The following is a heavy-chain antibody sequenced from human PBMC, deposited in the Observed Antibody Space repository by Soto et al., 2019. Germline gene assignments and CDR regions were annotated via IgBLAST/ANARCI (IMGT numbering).Heavy chain of an antibody. CDR1: GFTFSSYW. CDR2: IKQDGSEK. V-gene: IGHV3-7*01. D-gene: IGHD5-12*01. CDR3: AREDIVATAEPLDY. J-gene: IGHJ4*02. Sequence: GGSLRLSCAASGFTFSSYWMSWVRQAPGKGLEWVANIKQDGSEKYYVDSVKGRFTISRDNAKNSLYLQMNSLRAEDTAVYYCAREDIVATAEPLDYWGQGTLVTVSS.